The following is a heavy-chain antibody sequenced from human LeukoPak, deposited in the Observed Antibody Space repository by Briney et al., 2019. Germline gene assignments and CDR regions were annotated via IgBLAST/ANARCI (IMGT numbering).Heavy chain of an antibody. V-gene: IGHV4-34*01. CDR1: GGSFSGYY. CDR2: INHSGST. J-gene: IGHJ4*02. CDR3: AEEYFDY. Sequence: SETLSLTCAVYGGSFSGYYWSWIRQPPGKGLEWIGEINHSGSTNYNPSLKSRVTISVDTSKNQFSLKLSSVTAADTAVYYCAEEYFDYWGQGTLVTVSS.